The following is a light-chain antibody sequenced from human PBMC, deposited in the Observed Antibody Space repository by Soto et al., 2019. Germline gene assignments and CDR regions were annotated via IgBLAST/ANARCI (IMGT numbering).Light chain of an antibody. CDR3: SSYTSSSTYV. CDR1: SSDVGGYNY. Sequence: QSALTQPASVSGSPGQSITISCTGTSSDVGGYNYVSWYQQHPGKAPKLMIYEVSNRPSGVSNRFSGSKSGNTASLTISGLEGGGEADYYCSSYTSSSTYVFGTGTKLTVL. J-gene: IGLJ1*01. CDR2: EVS. V-gene: IGLV2-14*01.